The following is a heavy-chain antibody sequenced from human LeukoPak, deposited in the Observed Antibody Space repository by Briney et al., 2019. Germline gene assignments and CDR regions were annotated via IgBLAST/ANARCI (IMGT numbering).Heavy chain of an antibody. CDR1: GYTFTSYY. Sequence: ASVKVSCKASGYTFTSYYMHWVRQAPGQGLEWMGIINPSGGSTSYAQKFRGRVTMTRDTSTSTVYMELSSLRSEDTAVYYCARAEQLAEFDYWGQGTLVTVSS. CDR2: INPSGGST. CDR3: ARAEQLAEFDY. J-gene: IGHJ4*02. D-gene: IGHD6-6*01. V-gene: IGHV1-46*01.